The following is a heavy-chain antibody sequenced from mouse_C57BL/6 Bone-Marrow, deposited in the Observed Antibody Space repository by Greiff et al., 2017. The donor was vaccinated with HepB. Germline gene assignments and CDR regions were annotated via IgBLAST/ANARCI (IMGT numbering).Heavy chain of an antibody. D-gene: IGHD1-1*01. CDR2: INPNNGGT. CDR1: GYTFTDYN. Sequence: EVQLQQSGPELVKPGASVKMSCKASGYTFTDYNMHWVKQSHGKSLEWIGYINPNNGGTSYNQKFKGNATLTVNKSSSTAYMALRSLTSEDSAVYYCAVIATVVDYWGQGTTLTVSS. V-gene: IGHV1-22*01. CDR3: AVIATVVDY. J-gene: IGHJ2*01.